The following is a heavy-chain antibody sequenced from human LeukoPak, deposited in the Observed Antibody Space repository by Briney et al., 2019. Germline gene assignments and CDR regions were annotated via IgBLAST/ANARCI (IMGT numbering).Heavy chain of an antibody. CDR2: INNDGSGT. J-gene: IGHJ5*02. Sequence: GGSLRLSCAASGFTFGSYWMHWVRQAPGKGPVWVSRINNDGSGTTYADSVKGRFTISRDDAKNTLYLQMNSLRAEDTAVYYCVRGGESTWSWGQGTLVTVSS. CDR3: VRGGESTWS. V-gene: IGHV3-74*01. CDR1: GFTFGSYW. D-gene: IGHD2-15*01.